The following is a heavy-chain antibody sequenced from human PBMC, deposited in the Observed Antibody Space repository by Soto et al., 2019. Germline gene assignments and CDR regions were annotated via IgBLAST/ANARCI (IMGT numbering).Heavy chain of an antibody. V-gene: IGHV1-18*01. CDR2: ISAYNGNT. CDR1: GYTFTSYG. J-gene: IGHJ4*02. D-gene: IGHD3-10*01. CDR3: ASSADPSYYYGSGSPARFDY. Sequence: ASVKVSCKASGYTFTSYGISWVRQAPGQGLEWMGWISAYNGNTNYAQKLQGRVTMTTDTSTSTAYMELRSLRSDDTAMYYCASSADPSYYYGSGSPARFDYWGQGTLVTVSS.